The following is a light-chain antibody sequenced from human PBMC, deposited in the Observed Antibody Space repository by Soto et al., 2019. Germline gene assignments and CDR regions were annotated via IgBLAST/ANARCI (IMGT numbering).Light chain of an antibody. V-gene: IGKV3-15*01. J-gene: IGKJ4*01. Sequence: DIVMTQSPSTLSASPGDRATISCRASQTVSSYLAWYQQKPGQAPRLLIYAASTWPTGIPDRFTGSGSGTEFTLTISSLQSEGFAVYYCQQYNNGPLTFGGGTKVDIK. CDR1: QTVSSY. CDR3: QQYNNGPLT. CDR2: AAS.